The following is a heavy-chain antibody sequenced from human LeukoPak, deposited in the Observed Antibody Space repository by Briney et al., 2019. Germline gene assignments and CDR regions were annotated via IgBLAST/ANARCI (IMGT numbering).Heavy chain of an antibody. D-gene: IGHD1-26*01. CDR1: GGTFSSYA. Sequence: SVKVSCKASGGTFSSYAISWVRQAPGQGLEWMGGIIPIFGTANYAQKSQGRVTITADESTSTAYMELSSLRSEDTAVYYCHNSGSYPRYYYYGMDVWGQGTTVTVSS. CDR2: IIPIFGTA. J-gene: IGHJ6*02. CDR3: HNSGSYPRYYYYGMDV. V-gene: IGHV1-69*01.